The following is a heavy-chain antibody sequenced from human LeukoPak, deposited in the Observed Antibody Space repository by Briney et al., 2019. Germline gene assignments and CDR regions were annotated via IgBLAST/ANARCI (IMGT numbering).Heavy chain of an antibody. V-gene: IGHV4-59*01. J-gene: IGHJ3*02. CDR3: ARGRRGVYDYVWGSYRYLLAFDI. D-gene: IGHD3-16*02. CDR1: GGSISSYY. CDR2: IYHSGTT. Sequence: SETLSLTCTVSGGSISSYYWSWIRQPPGKGLDCIGYIYHSGTTNYNPSLKSRVTISLDTSKNQFSLKLTSVTAEDTAVYYCARGRRGVYDYVWGSYRYLLAFDIWGQGTMVTVSS.